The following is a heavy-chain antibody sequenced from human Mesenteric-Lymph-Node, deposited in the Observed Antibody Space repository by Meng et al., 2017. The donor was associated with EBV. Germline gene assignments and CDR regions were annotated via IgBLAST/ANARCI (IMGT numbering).Heavy chain of an antibody. V-gene: IGHV4-4*02. J-gene: IGHJ4*02. CDR2: IYHSGNT. CDR1: GASISSDNW. Sequence: QVQLQESGPGLVKPSGSLSLTFAVSGASISSDNWWIWVRQPPGKGLEWIGEIYHSGNTNYNPSLKSRLVISVDKSKNQFSLKLSSVTAADTAVYYCARRIDFWSHYSDYWGQGILVTVSS. CDR3: ARRIDFWSHYSDY. D-gene: IGHD3-3*01.